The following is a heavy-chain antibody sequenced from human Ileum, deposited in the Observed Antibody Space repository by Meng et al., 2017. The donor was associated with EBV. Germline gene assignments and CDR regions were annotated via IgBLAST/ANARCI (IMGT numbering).Heavy chain of an antibody. CDR2: LSGTGATT. Sequence: VTLLGCGGGVFQSGGSLRISCKGYGLKFNIYARTWVRQAPGKGLECVSTLSGTGATTYYAESVKGRFTISRDNSNNTVFLQMNSLSAEDTALYFCAGSAPAAVEGRWFDPWGQGTLVTVSS. CDR1: GLKFNIYA. V-gene: IGHV3-23*01. J-gene: IGHJ5*02. D-gene: IGHD6-13*01. CDR3: AGSAPAAVEGRWFDP.